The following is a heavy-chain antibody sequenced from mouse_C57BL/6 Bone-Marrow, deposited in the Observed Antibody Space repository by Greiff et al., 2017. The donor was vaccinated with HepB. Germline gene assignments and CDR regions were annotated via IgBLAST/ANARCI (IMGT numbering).Heavy chain of an antibody. J-gene: IGHJ3*01. Sequence: VQLKESGAELVKPGASVKLSCTASGFNIKDYYMHWVKQRTEQGLEWIGRIDPEDGETKYAPKFQGKATITADTSSNTAYLQLSSLTSEDNAVYYCAREGDYGSSQFAYWGQGTLVTVSA. CDR1: GFNIKDYY. CDR2: IDPEDGET. CDR3: AREGDYGSSQFAY. V-gene: IGHV14-2*01. D-gene: IGHD1-1*01.